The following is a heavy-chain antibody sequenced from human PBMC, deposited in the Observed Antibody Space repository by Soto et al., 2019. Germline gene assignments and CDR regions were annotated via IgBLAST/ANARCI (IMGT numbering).Heavy chain of an antibody. CDR1: GCTVSNTY. J-gene: IGHJ4*02. Sequence: PVRPLRLPSAASGCTVSNTYMSCVSQALGKGLEWVSVIYSGGSTYYADSVKGRFTISRDNSKNTLYLQMNSLRAEDTAVYYCARGQGSSSWYLLGYYFDYWGQGTLVTVSS. V-gene: IGHV3-53*01. CDR2: IYSGGST. CDR3: ARGQGSSSWYLLGYYFDY. D-gene: IGHD6-13*01.